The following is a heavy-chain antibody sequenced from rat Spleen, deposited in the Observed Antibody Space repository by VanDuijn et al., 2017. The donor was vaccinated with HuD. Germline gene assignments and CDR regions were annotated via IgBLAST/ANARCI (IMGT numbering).Heavy chain of an antibody. CDR1: GFTFSDYA. CDR2: IIYDGSNT. J-gene: IGHJ3*01. V-gene: IGHV5-17*01. Sequence: EVQLVESGGGLVQPGRSLKLSCAASGFTFSDYAMAWVRQAPKKGLEWVATIIYDGSNTYYRDSVKGRFTISRDNAKSTLYLQMDSLRSEDTATYSCARPQLYTTGYPNWFAYWGQGTLVTVSS. D-gene: IGHD1-6*01. CDR3: ARPQLYTTGYPNWFAY.